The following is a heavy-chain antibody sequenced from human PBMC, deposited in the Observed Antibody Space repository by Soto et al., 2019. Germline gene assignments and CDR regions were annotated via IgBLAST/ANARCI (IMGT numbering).Heavy chain of an antibody. J-gene: IGHJ6*02. V-gene: IGHV4-61*01. Sequence: SETLSLTCTVSSGSVSSHSYYWSWSRQPPGKGLEWIGYIYYSGSTYYNPSLKSQVTISVDTSKNQFSLKLRSVTAADTAVYYCARTYCSSASCYGLYYFGMDVWGQGTTVTVSS. D-gene: IGHD2-2*01. CDR2: IYYSGST. CDR1: SGSVSSHSYY. CDR3: ARTYCSSASCYGLYYFGMDV.